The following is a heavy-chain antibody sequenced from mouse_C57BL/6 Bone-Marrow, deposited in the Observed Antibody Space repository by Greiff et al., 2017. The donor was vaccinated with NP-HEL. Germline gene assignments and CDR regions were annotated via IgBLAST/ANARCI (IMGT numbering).Heavy chain of an antibody. Sequence: EVKVEESGGGLVKPGGSLKLSCAASGFTFSSYAMSWVRQTPEKRLEWVATISDGGSYTYYPDNVKGRFTISRDNAKNNLYLQMSHLKSEDTAMYYCARGRTWFAYWGQGTLVTVSA. CDR2: ISDGGSYT. CDR1: GFTFSSYA. V-gene: IGHV5-4*03. CDR3: ARGRTWFAY. J-gene: IGHJ3*01.